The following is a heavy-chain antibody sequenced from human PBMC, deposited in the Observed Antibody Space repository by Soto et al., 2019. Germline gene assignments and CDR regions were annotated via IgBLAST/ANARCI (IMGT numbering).Heavy chain of an antibody. V-gene: IGHV3-33*01. D-gene: IGHD6-13*01. Sequence: QVQLVESGGGVVQPGRSLRLSCAASGFTFSSYGMHWVRQAPGKGLEWVAVIWYDGSNKYYADSVKGRFTISRDNSKNTLYLQMNSLRAEDRAVYYCARAFMGYRSYWYFVLWGRGTLVTVSS. CDR1: GFTFSSYG. CDR3: ARAFMGYRSYWYFVL. J-gene: IGHJ2*01. CDR2: IWYDGSNK.